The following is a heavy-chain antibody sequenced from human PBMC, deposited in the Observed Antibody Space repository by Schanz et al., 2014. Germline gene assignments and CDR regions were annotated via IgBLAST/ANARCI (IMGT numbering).Heavy chain of an antibody. CDR3: ARDEGRDGYNCAFDV. CDR1: GFTVSSNY. J-gene: IGHJ3*01. Sequence: EVQLVESGGGLIQPGGSLRLSCAVSGFTVSSNYMSWVRQAPGKGLEWVSTVYMSAASTRYAGSVKGRFISSRASSKNTLLLQMNSLRPEATALYFCARDEGRDGYNCAFDVWGQGTLVTVSS. CDR2: VYMSAAST. D-gene: IGHD5-12*01. V-gene: IGHV3-53*01.